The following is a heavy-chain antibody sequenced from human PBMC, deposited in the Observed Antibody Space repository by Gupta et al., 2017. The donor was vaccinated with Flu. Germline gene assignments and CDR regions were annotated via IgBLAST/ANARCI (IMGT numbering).Heavy chain of an antibody. J-gene: IGHJ4*02. CDR3: AKDAADPTSYLDF. Sequence: EVHLLESGGGLVQPGGSLRLYCAASGFSFTTSAMSWVRQAPGQGLDCVSAITATDSRTLDAVSVKVRFTIARDNFKNTLYLQGKSLGAEDTAVYYCAKDAADPTSYLDFWGQGTLVTVSS. D-gene: IGHD2-2*01. CDR2: ITATDSRT. V-gene: IGHV3-23*01. CDR1: GFSFTTSA.